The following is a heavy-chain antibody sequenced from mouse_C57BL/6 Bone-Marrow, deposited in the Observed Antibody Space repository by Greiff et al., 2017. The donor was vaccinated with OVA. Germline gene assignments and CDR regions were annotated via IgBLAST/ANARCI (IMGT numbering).Heavy chain of an antibody. CDR1: GFTFSDFY. J-gene: IGHJ3*01. CDR3: ARDDQFPFAY. Sequence: EVHLVESGGGLVQSGRSLRLSCATSGFTFSDFYMEWVRQAPGKGLEWIAASRNKANDYTTEYSASVKGRFIVSRDTSQSILYLQMNALRAEDTAIYYCARDDQFPFAYWGQGTLVTVSA. CDR2: SRNKANDYTT. V-gene: IGHV7-1*01.